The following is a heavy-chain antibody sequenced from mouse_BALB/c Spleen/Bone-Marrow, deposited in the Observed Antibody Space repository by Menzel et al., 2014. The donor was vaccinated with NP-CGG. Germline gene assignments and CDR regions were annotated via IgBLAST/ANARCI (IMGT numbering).Heavy chain of an antibody. CDR1: GFTFSRFG. CDR3: ARLVGGGY. Sequence: EVMLVESGGGLVQPGGSRKLSCAASGFTFSRFGMHWVRQAPEKGLEWVAYISDGSSTIYYAETVKVRFTIYKDNPKNSLFLQMTSLRSEDTAMYYCARLVGGGYWGQGTTLTVSS. V-gene: IGHV5-17*02. CDR2: ISDGSSTI. D-gene: IGHD3-1*01. J-gene: IGHJ2*01.